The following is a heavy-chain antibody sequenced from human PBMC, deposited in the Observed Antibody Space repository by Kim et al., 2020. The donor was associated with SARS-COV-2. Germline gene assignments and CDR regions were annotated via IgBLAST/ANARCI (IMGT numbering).Heavy chain of an antibody. J-gene: IGHJ6*02. Sequence: GRFTHSRDNSKNTLYLQMNSLRAEDTAVYYCARDLKIAVAAKWHYYYGMDVWGQGTTVTVSS. V-gene: IGHV3-30*01. D-gene: IGHD6-19*01. CDR3: ARDLKIAVAAKWHYYYGMDV.